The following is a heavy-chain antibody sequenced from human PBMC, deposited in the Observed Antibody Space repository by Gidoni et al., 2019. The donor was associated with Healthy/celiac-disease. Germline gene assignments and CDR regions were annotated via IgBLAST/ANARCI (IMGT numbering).Heavy chain of an antibody. D-gene: IGHD5-18*01. V-gene: IGHV3-23*04. CDR2: ISGSGGST. CDR3: AKSPRDTGPWIQLWYYFDY. J-gene: IGHJ4*02. Sequence: EGQLVGSGGGLVQPGGALRLSCGASGFTFTSYAMSWVRQAPGKGLEWVSAISGSGGSTYYADSVKGRFTISRDNSKNTLYLQMNSLRAEDTAVYYCAKSPRDTGPWIQLWYYFDYWGQGTLVTVSS. CDR1: GFTFTSYA.